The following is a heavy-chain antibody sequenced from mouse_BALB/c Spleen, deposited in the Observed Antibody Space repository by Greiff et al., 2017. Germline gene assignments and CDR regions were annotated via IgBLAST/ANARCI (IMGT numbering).Heavy chain of an antibody. CDR3: ARSYDGSTYFDY. CDR1: GFNIKDTY. V-gene: IGHV14-3*02. CDR2: IDPANGNS. D-gene: IGHD1-1*01. J-gene: IGHJ2*01. Sequence: VQLQQSGAELVKPGASVKLSCTASGFNIKDTYMYWVKQRPEQGLEWIGRIDPANGNSKYDPKFQGKATITADTSSNTAYLQLSSLTSEDTAVYYCARSYDGSTYFDYWGQGTTRTVSS.